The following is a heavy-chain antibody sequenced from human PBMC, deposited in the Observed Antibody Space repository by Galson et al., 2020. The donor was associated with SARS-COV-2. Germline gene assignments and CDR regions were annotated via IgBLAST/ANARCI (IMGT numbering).Heavy chain of an antibody. Sequence: GESLKISCKASGYKFSDFDISWVRLTPGQGPEWLGSISGSNGNTQSSRRFVGRLTLTTDMSATTVYMQLTRLTSDDTAVYYCARGGPSTGGFSWYDSWGQGSPVIVSA. CDR1: GYKFSDFD. J-gene: IGHJ4*02. CDR2: ISGSNGNT. CDR3: ARGGPSTGGFSWYDS. V-gene: IGHV1-18*01. D-gene: IGHD3-16*01.